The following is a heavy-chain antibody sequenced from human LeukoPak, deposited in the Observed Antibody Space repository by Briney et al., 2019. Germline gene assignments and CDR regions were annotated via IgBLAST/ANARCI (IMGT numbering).Heavy chain of an antibody. CDR1: GFTFSTYA. J-gene: IGHJ4*02. Sequence: GGSLRLSCAASGFTFSTYAMSWVRQAPGQGLEWVSSINGDGGSTYYAESVKGRFTVSRDNSKNTLYLQMTSLRAEDTAIYYCAKCGGGSCYYFDFWGQGTLVTVSS. CDR3: AKCGGGSCYYFDF. V-gene: IGHV3-23*01. CDR2: INGDGGST. D-gene: IGHD2-15*01.